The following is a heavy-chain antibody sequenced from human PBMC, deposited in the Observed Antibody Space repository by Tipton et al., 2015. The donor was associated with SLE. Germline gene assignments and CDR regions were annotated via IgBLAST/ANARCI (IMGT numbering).Heavy chain of an antibody. CDR1: GESFSGYY. CDR2: INHSGSA. CDR3: ARGGYSSGWYGDYFVY. D-gene: IGHD6-19*01. V-gene: IGHV4-34*01. J-gene: IGHJ4*02. Sequence: TLSLTCAVSGESFSGYYWTWIRQPPGEGLEWIGEINHSGSANYNPSLKSRVTISVDTSKDQSSLKLSSVTAADTAVYYCARGGYSSGWYGDYFVYCGQGTLVTVSS.